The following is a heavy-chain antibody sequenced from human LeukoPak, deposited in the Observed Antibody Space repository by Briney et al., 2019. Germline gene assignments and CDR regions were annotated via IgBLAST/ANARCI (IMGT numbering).Heavy chain of an antibody. Sequence: ASVTVSCKASGYTFTSYYMHWVRQPPGQGLEWMGLINPSGSSTLYAQKFQGRVTMTRDMSTTTDYMELSSLRSEDTAVYYCARDNSVGDIAWWFDPWGQGTLVTVSS. CDR3: ARDNSVGDIAWWFDP. CDR1: GYTFTSYY. D-gene: IGHD3-16*02. V-gene: IGHV1-46*01. CDR2: INPSGSST. J-gene: IGHJ5*02.